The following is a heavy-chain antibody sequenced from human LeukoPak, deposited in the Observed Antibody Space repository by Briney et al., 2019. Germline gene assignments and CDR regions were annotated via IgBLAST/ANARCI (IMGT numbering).Heavy chain of an antibody. J-gene: IGHJ5*02. CDR1: GGSISSNNYY. CDR2: IYYSGST. CDR3: ARSNSYVNWFDP. Sequence: SETLSLTCTVSGGSISSNNYYWGWIRQPPGKGLEWLGSIYYSGSTYYHPSLKSRVTISVDTSKNQFSLKLSSVTAADTAVYYCARSNSYVNWFDPWGQGTLVTVSS. D-gene: IGHD4-23*01. V-gene: IGHV4-39*01.